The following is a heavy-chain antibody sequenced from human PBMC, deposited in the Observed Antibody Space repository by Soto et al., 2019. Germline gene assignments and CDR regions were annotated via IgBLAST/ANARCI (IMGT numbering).Heavy chain of an antibody. Sequence: SETLSLTCTVSGGSISSSSYYRGWIRQPPGKGLEWIGSIYYSGSTYYNPSLKSRVTISVDTSKNQFSLKLSSVTAADTAVYYCARELDYGSGSYYNEDWFDPWGQGTLVTVSS. J-gene: IGHJ5*02. CDR1: GGSISSSSYY. CDR3: ARELDYGSGSYYNEDWFDP. V-gene: IGHV4-39*02. D-gene: IGHD3-10*01. CDR2: IYYSGST.